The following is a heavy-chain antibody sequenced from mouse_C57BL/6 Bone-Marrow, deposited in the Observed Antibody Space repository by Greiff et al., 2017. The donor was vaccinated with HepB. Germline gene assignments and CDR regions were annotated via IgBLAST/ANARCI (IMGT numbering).Heavy chain of an antibody. J-gene: IGHJ4*01. V-gene: IGHV5-4*03. CDR1: GFTFSSYA. CDR2: ISDGGSYT. D-gene: IGHD2-5*01. Sequence: DVKLVESGGGLVKPGGSLKLSCAASGFTFSSYAMSWVRQTPEKRLEWVATISDGGSYTYYPDNVKGRFTISRDNAKNNLYLQMSHLKSEDTAMYYCAKYSNYDSAMDYWGQGTSVTVSS. CDR3: AKYSNYDSAMDY.